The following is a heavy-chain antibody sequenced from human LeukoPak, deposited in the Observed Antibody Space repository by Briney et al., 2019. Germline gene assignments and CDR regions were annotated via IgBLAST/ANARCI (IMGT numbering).Heavy chain of an antibody. V-gene: IGHV4-59*01. CDR1: GGSISSYY. J-gene: IGHJ3*02. Sequence: PSETLSLTCTVSGGSISSYYWSWIRQPPGKGLEWIGYIYYSESTNYNPSLKSRVTISVDTSKNQFSLKLSSVTAADTAVYYCARGVRLDAFDIWGQGTMVTVSS. D-gene: IGHD5-12*01. CDR3: ARGVRLDAFDI. CDR2: IYYSEST.